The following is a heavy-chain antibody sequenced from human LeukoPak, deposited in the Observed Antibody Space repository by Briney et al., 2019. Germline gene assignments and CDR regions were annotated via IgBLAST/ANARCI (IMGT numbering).Heavy chain of an antibody. D-gene: IGHD2-8*01. CDR3: AGDDGQSFDY. Sequence: GGSLRLSCAASGVTISHNYMSWVRQAPGKGLEWVSVIYSGGSTYYADSVKGRFTISRDNSKNTLYLQMNSLRAEATDVYYCAGDDGQSFDYWGQGTLVTVSS. V-gene: IGHV3-53*01. CDR1: GVTISHNY. CDR2: IYSGGST. J-gene: IGHJ4*02.